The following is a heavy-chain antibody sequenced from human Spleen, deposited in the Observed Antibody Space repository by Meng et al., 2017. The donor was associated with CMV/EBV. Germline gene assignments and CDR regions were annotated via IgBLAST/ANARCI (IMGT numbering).Heavy chain of an antibody. Sequence: GESLKISCAASGFTFSSYAMSWVRQAPGKGLEWVSAISGSGGSTYYADSVKGRFTISRDNSKNTMYLQTNSLRAEDTAVYYCARCERTNWGDTFDIWGQGTVVTVSS. D-gene: IGHD7-27*01. CDR2: ISGSGGST. CDR3: ARCERTNWGDTFDI. CDR1: GFTFSSYA. J-gene: IGHJ3*02. V-gene: IGHV3-23*01.